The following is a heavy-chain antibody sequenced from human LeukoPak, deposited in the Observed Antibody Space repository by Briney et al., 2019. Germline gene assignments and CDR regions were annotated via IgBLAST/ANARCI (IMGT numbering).Heavy chain of an antibody. J-gene: IGHJ4*02. CDR1: GFTFSSYG. V-gene: IGHV3-30*03. CDR3: ASLYGSSSRLDY. Sequence: GGSLRLSCAASGFTFSSYGMHWVRQAPGKGLEWVAVISYDGSNKYYADSVKGRFTISRDNSKNTLYLQMNSLRAEDTAVYYCASLYGSSSRLDYWGQGTLVTVSS. D-gene: IGHD6-6*01. CDR2: ISYDGSNK.